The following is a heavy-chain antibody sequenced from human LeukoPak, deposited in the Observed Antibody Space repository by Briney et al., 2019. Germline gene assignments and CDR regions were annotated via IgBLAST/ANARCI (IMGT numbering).Heavy chain of an antibody. CDR2: IIPIFGTA. CDR3: ARDSGSGYDRRAFDY. J-gene: IGHJ4*02. Sequence: SVKVSCKASGGTLSSYAISWVRQAPGQGLEWMGGIIPIFGTANYAQKFQGRVTITADESTSTAYMELSSLRSEDTAVYYCARDSGSGYDRRAFDYWGQGTLVTVSS. V-gene: IGHV1-69*13. CDR1: GGTLSSYA. D-gene: IGHD5-12*01.